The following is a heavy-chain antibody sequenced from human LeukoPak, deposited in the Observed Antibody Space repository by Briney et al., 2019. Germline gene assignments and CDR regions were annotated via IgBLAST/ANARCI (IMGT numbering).Heavy chain of an antibody. J-gene: IGHJ5*02. Sequence: KPSETLSLTCTVSGGSVSSGSYYWSWIRQPAGKGLEWIGRIYPSGTTNYNPSLKSRVTIPVDTSKNQFSLKLTSVTAADTAVYYCASRSSYGPTWGQGTVVTVSS. D-gene: IGHD5-18*01. V-gene: IGHV4-61*02. CDR2: IYPSGTT. CDR1: GGSVSSGSYY. CDR3: ASRSSYGPT.